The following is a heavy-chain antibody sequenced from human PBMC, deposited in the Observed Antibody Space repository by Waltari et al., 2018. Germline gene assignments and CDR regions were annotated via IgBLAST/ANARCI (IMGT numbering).Heavy chain of an antibody. D-gene: IGHD6-6*01. Sequence: QVQLQESCPGLVKPSQTLSLTSTVSGGSLISGSYYWCWIRQPAGKGLEWIGRIYTSGSTNYNPSLKSRVTISVDTSKNQFSLKLSSVTAADTAVYYCARGGLQGKLGYWGQGTLVTVSS. CDR1: GGSLISGSYY. CDR3: ARGGLQGKLGY. V-gene: IGHV4-61*02. J-gene: IGHJ4*02. CDR2: IYTSGST.